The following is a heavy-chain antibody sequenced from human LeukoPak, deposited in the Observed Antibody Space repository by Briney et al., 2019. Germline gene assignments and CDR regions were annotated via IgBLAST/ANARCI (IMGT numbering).Heavy chain of an antibody. CDR3: ARDGGSYNFDI. D-gene: IGHD1-1*01. J-gene: IGHJ3*02. Sequence: GGSLRLSCAASGFTFCAYTMNWVRQAPGKGLGWVSYISTNSRTISYADSVKGRFTISRDNAKNSLFLQMNSLRAEDTAVYYCARDGGSYNFDIWGQGTMVTVSS. CDR1: GFTFCAYT. CDR2: ISTNSRTI. V-gene: IGHV3-48*01.